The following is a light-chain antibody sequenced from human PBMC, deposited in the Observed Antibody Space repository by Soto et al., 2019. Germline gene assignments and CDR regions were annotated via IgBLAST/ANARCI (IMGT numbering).Light chain of an antibody. CDR2: NNN. CDR3: AAWDTSLKVV. V-gene: IGLV1-44*01. Sequence: QSVLTQPPSVSATPGQRVTISCSGGSSNIGSNSVNWYQQVPGMAPKLLIYNNNQRPSGVPDRFSGSNSGTSASLAISGLQSEDEADFYCAAWDTSLKVVFGGGTKVTVL. CDR1: SSNIGSNS. J-gene: IGLJ3*02.